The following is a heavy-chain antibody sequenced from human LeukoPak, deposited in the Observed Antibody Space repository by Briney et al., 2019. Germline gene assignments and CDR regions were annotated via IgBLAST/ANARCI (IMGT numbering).Heavy chain of an antibody. CDR3: ARVWSTVTIDY. D-gene: IGHD4-17*01. CDR2: IKQDGSEK. CDR1: GFSFSSYW. Sequence: PGGSLRLSCTASGFSFSSYWMSWVRQAPGKGLEWVANIKQDGSEKYYVDSVKGRFTISRDNAKNSLYLQMNSLRAEDTAVYYCARVWSTVTIDYWGQGTLVTVSS. V-gene: IGHV3-7*01. J-gene: IGHJ4*02.